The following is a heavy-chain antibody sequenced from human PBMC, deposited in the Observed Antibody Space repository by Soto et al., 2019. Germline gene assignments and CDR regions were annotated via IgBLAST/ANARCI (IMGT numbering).Heavy chain of an antibody. CDR2: ISYDGSNK. V-gene: IGHV3-30-3*01. D-gene: IGHD2-2*01. CDR3: ARSDRTPPYCSSTSCYLLYYYYYGMDV. Sequence: PGGSLRLSCAASGFTFSSYAMHWVRQAPGKGLEWVAVISYDGSNKYYADSVKGRFTISRDNSKNTLYLQMNSLRAEDTAVYYCARSDRTPPYCSSTSCYLLYYYYYGMDVWGQGTTVTVFS. CDR1: GFTFSSYA. J-gene: IGHJ6*02.